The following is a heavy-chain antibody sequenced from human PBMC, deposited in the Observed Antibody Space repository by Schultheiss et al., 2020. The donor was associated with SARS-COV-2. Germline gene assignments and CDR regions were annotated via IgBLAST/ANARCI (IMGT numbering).Heavy chain of an antibody. V-gene: IGHV3-23*01. J-gene: IGHJ4*02. Sequence: GGSLRLSCAASGFTFNSYAMNWVRQAPGRGLEWVSGLSGSGGSTYYANFAKGRFTISRDNSKSTLFLQMNSLRADDTAVYFCARRSGGSKDSWGQGTLVTVSS. CDR1: GFTFNSYA. CDR2: LSGSGGST. D-gene: IGHD3-16*01. CDR3: ARRSGGSKDS.